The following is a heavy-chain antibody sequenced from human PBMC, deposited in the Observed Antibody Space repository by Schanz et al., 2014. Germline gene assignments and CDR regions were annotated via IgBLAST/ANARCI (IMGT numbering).Heavy chain of an antibody. CDR3: AKRNHDMQSLPLDY. CDR2: ISGSSIHK. J-gene: IGHJ4*02. Sequence: VQLLESGGGLVQPGGSLRLSCAASGFTFSDYYMAWIRQAPGKGLEWVSHISGSSIHKNYADSVKGRFSISRDNSKNTLYLQMNSLSAEDTAVYYCAKRNHDMQSLPLDYWGQGTLVIVSS. D-gene: IGHD3-9*01. CDR1: GFTFSDYY. V-gene: IGHV3-11*03.